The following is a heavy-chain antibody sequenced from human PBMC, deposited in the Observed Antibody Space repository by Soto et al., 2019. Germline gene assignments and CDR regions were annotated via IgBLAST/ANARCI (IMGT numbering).Heavy chain of an antibody. J-gene: IGHJ4*02. CDR3: ARGITIFGVVPG. Sequence: ASVKVSCKASGYTFTIYDINWVLQATGQGLEWMGWMNPNSGNTGYAQKFQGRVTMTRNTSISTAYMELSSLRSEDTAVYYCARGITIFGVVPGWGQGTLVTVSS. CDR2: MNPNSGNT. D-gene: IGHD3-3*01. V-gene: IGHV1-8*01. CDR1: GYTFTIYD.